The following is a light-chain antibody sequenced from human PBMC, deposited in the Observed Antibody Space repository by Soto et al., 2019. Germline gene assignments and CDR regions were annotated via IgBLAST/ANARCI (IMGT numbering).Light chain of an antibody. CDR2: DAS. CDR1: QNIHDK. V-gene: IGKV3-15*01. Sequence: EIVMTQSPATLSVSPGERFILSCRASQNIHDKLAWYQQKPGQTPRLLIYDASTRATGISGSFSGSGSGTEFTLTISSLQSEDFAVYYCQQYNRWPLTFGGGAKVDIK. J-gene: IGKJ4*01. CDR3: QQYNRWPLT.